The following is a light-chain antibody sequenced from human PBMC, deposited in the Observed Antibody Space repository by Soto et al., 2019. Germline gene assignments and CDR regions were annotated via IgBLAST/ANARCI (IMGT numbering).Light chain of an antibody. V-gene: IGKV2-28*01. Sequence: IVMTQSPLTLPVTPGEPASSSCRSSQSLLYNNTYNYLDWYVQKPGQSQQLLIYFGSNRAPGVPDRFSGSGSGTDFTLKVNRVEAEDVGTYYCMQALQSLTFGQGTRLEIK. CDR3: MQALQSLT. J-gene: IGKJ5*01. CDR1: QSLLYNNTYNY. CDR2: FGS.